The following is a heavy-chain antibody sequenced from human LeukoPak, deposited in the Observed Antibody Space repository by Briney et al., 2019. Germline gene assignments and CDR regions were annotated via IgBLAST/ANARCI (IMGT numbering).Heavy chain of an antibody. V-gene: IGHV4-59*01. D-gene: IGHD6-13*01. CDR2: IYYSGTT. CDR3: ARGVYIAAAQYGY. J-gene: IGHJ4*02. CDR1: GGSISSYY. Sequence: SETLSLTCTVSGGSISSYYWSWIRQPPGKGLEWIGYIYYSGTTNYNPSLKSRVTISVDTSKNQFSLKMSSVTAADTAVYYCARGVYIAAAQYGYWGQGTLVTVSS.